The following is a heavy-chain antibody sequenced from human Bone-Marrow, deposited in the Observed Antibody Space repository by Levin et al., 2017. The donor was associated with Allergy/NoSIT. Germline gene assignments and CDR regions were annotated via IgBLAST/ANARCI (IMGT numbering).Heavy chain of an antibody. CDR2: ISGSGGTI. D-gene: IGHD1-26*01. V-gene: IGHV3-11*01. CDR1: GFSFSDYS. CDR3: ARPRPGSYFGNAFDI. Sequence: GESLKISCVASGFSFSDYSMSWLRQAPGKGLEWISYISGSGGTIHYADSVKGRFTISRDNAKNSLYLQMNSLRAEDTAVYYCARPRPGSYFGNAFDIWGPGTMVTVSS. J-gene: IGHJ3*02.